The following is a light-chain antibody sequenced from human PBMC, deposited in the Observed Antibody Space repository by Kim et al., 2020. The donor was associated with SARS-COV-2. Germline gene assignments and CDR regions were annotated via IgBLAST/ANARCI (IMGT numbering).Light chain of an antibody. J-gene: IGKJ3*01. CDR2: DAS. V-gene: IGKV1-5*01. Sequence: ASVGDRVTITCRASQSSSSWLAWYQQKPGKAPKLLIYDASSLESGVPSRFSGSGSGTEFTLTISSLQPDDFATYYCQQYNSYIFTFGPGTKVDIK. CDR3: QQYNSYIFT. CDR1: QSSSSW.